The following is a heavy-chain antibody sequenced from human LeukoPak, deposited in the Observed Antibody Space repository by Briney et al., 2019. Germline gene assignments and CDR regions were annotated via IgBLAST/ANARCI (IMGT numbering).Heavy chain of an antibody. CDR2: IKSKTDGGTT. CDR1: GFTFSNAW. J-gene: IGHJ6*03. Sequence: GGSLRLSCAASGFTFSNAWMNWVRQAPGKGLEWVGRIKSKTDGGTTDYAAPVKGRFTISRDDSKNTLYLQMNSLKTEDTAVYYCTTDRVATIYYYYYYYMDVWGKGTTVTVSS. CDR3: TTDRVATIYYYYYYYMDV. V-gene: IGHV3-15*01. D-gene: IGHD5-12*01.